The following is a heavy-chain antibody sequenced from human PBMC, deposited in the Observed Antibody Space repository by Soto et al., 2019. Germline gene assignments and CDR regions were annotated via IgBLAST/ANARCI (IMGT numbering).Heavy chain of an antibody. D-gene: IGHD1-1*01. V-gene: IGHV1-24*01. CDR3: ATVDGYHVQLAY. CDR1: GYTLTELS. Sequence: ASVKVSCKVSGYTLTELSMHWVRQAPGKGLEWMGGFDPEDGETIYAQKFQGRVTMTEDTSTDTAYMELSSLRSEDTAVYYCATVDGYHVQLAYPGQGTLVIVSS. CDR2: FDPEDGET. J-gene: IGHJ4*02.